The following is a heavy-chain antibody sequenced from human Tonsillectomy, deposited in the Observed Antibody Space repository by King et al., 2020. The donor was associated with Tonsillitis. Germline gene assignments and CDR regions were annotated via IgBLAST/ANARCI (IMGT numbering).Heavy chain of an antibody. J-gene: IGHJ6*02. CDR2: TSYDGSDK. CDR3: ARRRWVLLRFGENGIDV. Sequence: VQLVESGGGVVQPGRSLRLSCAASRFTFSSYGMHWVRQAPGKGLEWVAVTSYDGSDKYYADSVKGRFTISRDNSKNTLYLQMNSLRAEDTAVYYCARRRWVLLRFGENGIDVWGQGTTVTVSS. D-gene: IGHD3-10*01. CDR1: RFTFSSYG. V-gene: IGHV3-33*05.